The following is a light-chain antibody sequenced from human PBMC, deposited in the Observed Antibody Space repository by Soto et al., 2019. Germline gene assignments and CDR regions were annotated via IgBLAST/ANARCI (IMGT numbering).Light chain of an antibody. V-gene: IGKV3-20*01. CDR1: QTISSNN. CDR2: GTS. J-gene: IGKJ1*01. Sequence: EIVLTQSPGTLSVSPGERATLSCRASQTISSNNLAWYQQKPGQAPSLLIYGTSSRATGIPDRFSGSGSGTDFTLTISRLEPEDSAIYYCQQYNNWPPWTFGQGTKVEIK. CDR3: QQYNNWPPWT.